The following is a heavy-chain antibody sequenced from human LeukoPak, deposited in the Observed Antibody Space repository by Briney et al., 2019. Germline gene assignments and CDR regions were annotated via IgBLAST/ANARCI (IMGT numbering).Heavy chain of an antibody. CDR1: GFTFSSYA. V-gene: IGHV3-7*01. D-gene: IGHD5-18*01. Sequence: GGSLRLSCAASGFTFSSYAMHWVRQAPGKGLEWVANIKKDGSEKYYVDSVKGRFTISRDNAKTSLYLQMNSLRAEDTAVYYCARDLSGVTGYTYGRGIDYWGQGTLVTVSS. CDR3: ARDLSGVTGYTYGRGIDY. J-gene: IGHJ4*02. CDR2: IKKDGSEK.